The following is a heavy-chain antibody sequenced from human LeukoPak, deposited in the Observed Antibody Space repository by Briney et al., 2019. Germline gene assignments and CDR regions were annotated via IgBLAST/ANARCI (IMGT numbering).Heavy chain of an antibody. CDR3: ARADNWFDP. CDR1: GDSIRSGHYY. Sequence: SETLSLTCTVSGDSIRSGHYYWSWIRQHPGKGLEWIGYIYYSGTTYYNPSLQSRVTISVDTSKNQFSLKLSSVTAADTAVYYCARADNWFDPWGQGTLVTDSS. CDR2: IYYSGTT. J-gene: IGHJ5*02. V-gene: IGHV4-31*03.